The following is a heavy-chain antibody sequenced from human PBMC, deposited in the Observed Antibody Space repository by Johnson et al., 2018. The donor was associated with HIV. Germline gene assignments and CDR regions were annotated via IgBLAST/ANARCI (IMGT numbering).Heavy chain of an antibody. D-gene: IGHD3-3*01. CDR1: GFTFSSYW. Sequence: VQLVESGGGVVQPVRSLRLSCAASGFTFSSYWMSWVRQAPGKGLEWVANIKQDGSEKYYVDSVKGRFTISRDNAKNSLYLQMNSLRAGDTAVYYCARGFVTSFGVDGFDIWGQGTMVTVSS. CDR3: ARGFVTSFGVDGFDI. V-gene: IGHV3-7*02. CDR2: IKQDGSEK. J-gene: IGHJ3*02.